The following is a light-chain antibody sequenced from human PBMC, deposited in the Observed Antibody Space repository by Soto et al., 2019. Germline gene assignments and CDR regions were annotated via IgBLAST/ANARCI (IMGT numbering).Light chain of an antibody. Sequence: NFMLTQPHSVSESPGXTVIISCTRXXXXIASNYVQWYQQRPGSSPTTVIYEDNQRPSGVPDRFSGSIDSSSNSASLTISGLETEDEADYYCQSYDATNQVFGGGTKLTVL. CDR2: EDN. CDR3: QSYDATNQV. J-gene: IGLJ3*02. CDR1: XXXIASNY. V-gene: IGLV6-57*01.